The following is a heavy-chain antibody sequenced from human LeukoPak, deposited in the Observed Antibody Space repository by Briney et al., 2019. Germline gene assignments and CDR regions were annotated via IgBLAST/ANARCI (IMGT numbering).Heavy chain of an antibody. D-gene: IGHD3-16*01. V-gene: IGHV3-30-3*01. CDR1: GFTFHNYA. Sequence: PGGSLRLSCAASGFTFHNYAMHWVRQAPGEGLEWVAVISYDGSNKYYADSVKGRFTISRDNAKNKLYMQKNSLRAEDTAVYYCPRGGSPDYWGQGTLVTVSS. CDR2: ISYDGSNK. CDR3: PRGGSPDY. J-gene: IGHJ4*02.